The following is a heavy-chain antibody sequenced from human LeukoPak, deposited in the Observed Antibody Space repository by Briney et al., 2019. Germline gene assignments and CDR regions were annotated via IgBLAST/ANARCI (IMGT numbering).Heavy chain of an antibody. V-gene: IGHV1-8*01. CDR2: MNPNSGNT. D-gene: IGHD3-3*01. Sequence: ASVKVSCKTSGYTFTRYDVNWVRPAPGQGPEWMGWMNPNSGNTHYAQKFQGRVTLTRNTSISTAYMELSSLRSEDTAVYYCARGPLFNSAWLDYWGQGTLVKVSS. CDR3: ARGPLFNSAWLDY. CDR1: GYTFTRYD. J-gene: IGHJ4*02.